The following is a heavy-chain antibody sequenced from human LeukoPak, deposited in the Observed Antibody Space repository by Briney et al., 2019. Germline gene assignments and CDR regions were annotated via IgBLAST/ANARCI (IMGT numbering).Heavy chain of an antibody. Sequence: ASVKVSCKASGYTFTSYYMHWVRQAPGQGLEWMGLVNPTGDSTGYAQKFQGRVTMTRDMSTSTDYLELSSLRSEDTAIYYCARVSWVRRTFDYWGQGTLVTVSS. D-gene: IGHD1-1*01. V-gene: IGHV1-46*01. CDR1: GYTFTSYY. J-gene: IGHJ4*02. CDR2: VNPTGDST. CDR3: ARVSWVRRTFDY.